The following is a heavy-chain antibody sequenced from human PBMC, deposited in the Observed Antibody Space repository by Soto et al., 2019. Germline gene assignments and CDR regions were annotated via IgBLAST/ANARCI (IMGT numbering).Heavy chain of an antibody. V-gene: IGHV3-15*01. J-gene: IGHJ4*01. CDR2: IKIKTDGGTT. Sequence: GGSLRLSCATSGFIFSNAYMSWVRQAPGKGLEWVGHIKIKTDGGTTDYAAPVKGRFTISRDDSKNTLFLQMSSLKTEDTAVYYCTTHRGYRSPALIDYWGHATLVTVSS. D-gene: IGHD5-18*01. CDR3: TTHRGYRSPALIDY. CDR1: GFIFSNAY.